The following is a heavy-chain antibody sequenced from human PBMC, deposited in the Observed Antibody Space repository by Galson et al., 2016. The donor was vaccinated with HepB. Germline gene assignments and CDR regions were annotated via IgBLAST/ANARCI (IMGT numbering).Heavy chain of an antibody. V-gene: IGHV1-46*01. CDR1: GYTFTSYY. D-gene: IGHD3-3*01. Sequence: SVKVSCKASGYTFTSYYMHWVRQAPGQGLEWMGIINPSGGRTSYAQKFQGRVTMTRDTSTSTVYMELSSQRSEDRAVYYRARPRYYDFWSGYLTSGEGMDVWGQGTTVTVSS. CDR2: INPSGGRT. J-gene: IGHJ6*02. CDR3: ARPRYYDFWSGYLTSGEGMDV.